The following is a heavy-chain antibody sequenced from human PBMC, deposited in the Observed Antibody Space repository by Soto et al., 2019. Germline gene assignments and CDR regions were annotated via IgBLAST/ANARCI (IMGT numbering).Heavy chain of an antibody. CDR2: IYHTGTT. CDR3: AREPYLPKARNDF. J-gene: IGHJ4*02. Sequence: SETLSLTCAVSGDSIIGIYHWAWIRQSPGRGLEWIASIYHTGTTYYTPSLKGRLIISIENSKNQFSLRLTSVTAADSAVYFCAREPYLPKARNDFWGQGTLVTVSS. V-gene: IGHV4-38-2*02. CDR1: GDSIIGIYH.